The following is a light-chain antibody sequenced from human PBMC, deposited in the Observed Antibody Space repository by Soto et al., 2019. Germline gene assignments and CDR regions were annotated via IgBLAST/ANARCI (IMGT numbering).Light chain of an antibody. CDR3: QQYNDWHPPCK. J-gene: IGKJ1*01. Sequence: IVMTQSQVTLSLSPGETATLSCMASVTVATTVSWYQQTPCQAPRLLIYDASARATGIPARFSGSGFGSEFTLSITILQYEESGLYYCQQYNDWHPPCKFGQGTRGESK. CDR1: VTVATT. CDR2: DAS. V-gene: IGKV3-15*01.